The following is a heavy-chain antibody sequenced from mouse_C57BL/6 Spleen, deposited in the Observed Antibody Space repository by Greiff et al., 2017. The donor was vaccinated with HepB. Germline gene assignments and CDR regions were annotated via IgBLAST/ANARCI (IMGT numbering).Heavy chain of an antibody. CDR3: ARGYGSSYDYFDY. CDR2: ISDGGSYT. CDR1: GFTFSSYA. Sequence: DVMLVESGGGLVKPGGSLKLSCAASGFTFSSYAMSWVRQTPEKRLEWVATISDGGSYTYYPDNVKGRFTISRDNAKNNLYLQMSHLKSEDTAMYYCARGYGSSYDYFDYWGQGTTLTVSS. J-gene: IGHJ2*01. V-gene: IGHV5-4*03. D-gene: IGHD1-1*01.